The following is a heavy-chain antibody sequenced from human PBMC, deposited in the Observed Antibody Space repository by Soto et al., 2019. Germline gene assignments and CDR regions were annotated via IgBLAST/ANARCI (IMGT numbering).Heavy chain of an antibody. Sequence: GGSLRLSCAASGFTFNIYGMHWVRQAPDKGLEWVALISYDGSNQYYADSVKGRFTISRDNSKNTLYLQMNSLRAEDTAVYYCAKDIVVVPAATRNYYYYGMDVWGQGTTVTVSS. D-gene: IGHD2-2*01. CDR1: GFTFNIYG. J-gene: IGHJ6*02. CDR3: AKDIVVVPAATRNYYYYGMDV. CDR2: ISYDGSNQ. V-gene: IGHV3-30*18.